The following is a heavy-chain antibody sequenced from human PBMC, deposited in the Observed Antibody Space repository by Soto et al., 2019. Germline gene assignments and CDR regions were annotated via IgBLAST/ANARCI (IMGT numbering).Heavy chain of an antibody. CDR2: IKEDGSEK. V-gene: IGHV3-7*01. CDR1: GFTFSSYW. Sequence: GGSLRLSCAASGFTFSSYWMNWVRQVPGKGLEWVANIKEDGSEKYFLDSVKGRFTISRDNAENSLYLRMNSLRAEDSAVYYCARDLGRTAAGYYYYYAMDVWGQGTTVTVSS. CDR3: ARDLGRTAAGYYYYYAMDV. D-gene: IGHD2-2*01. J-gene: IGHJ6*02.